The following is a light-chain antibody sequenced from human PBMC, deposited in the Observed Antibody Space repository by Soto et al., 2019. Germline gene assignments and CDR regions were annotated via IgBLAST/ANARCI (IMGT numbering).Light chain of an antibody. Sequence: EIVLTQSPGTLSLSPGERATLSCRASQSVSSSYLAWYQQKPGQAPRLLIYGASSRDTGIPDRFSGSGSGTDFTLNISRLEPEDFAVYYCQQYGSSPLTFGGGTKVEIK. J-gene: IGKJ4*01. CDR3: QQYGSSPLT. CDR1: QSVSSSY. CDR2: GAS. V-gene: IGKV3-20*01.